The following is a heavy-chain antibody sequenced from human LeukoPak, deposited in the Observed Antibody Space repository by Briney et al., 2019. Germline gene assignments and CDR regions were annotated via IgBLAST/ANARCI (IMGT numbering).Heavy chain of an antibody. CDR2: IYSGGST. CDR3: ARVGRYYDSSGYYSTNYFDY. V-gene: IGHV3-66*01. J-gene: IGHJ4*02. Sequence: GGSLRLSCAASGFTVSSNYMSWVRQAPGKGLEWVSVIYSGGSTYYADSVKGRFTISRDNSKNTLYLQMNSLRAEDTAVYYCARVGRYYDSSGYYSTNYFDYWGQGTLVTVSS. D-gene: IGHD3-22*01. CDR1: GFTVSSNY.